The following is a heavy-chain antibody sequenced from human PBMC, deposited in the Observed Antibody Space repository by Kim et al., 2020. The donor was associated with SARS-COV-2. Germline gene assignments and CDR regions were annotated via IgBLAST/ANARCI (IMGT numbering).Heavy chain of an antibody. D-gene: IGHD3-10*01. CDR2: ISWNSGSI. CDR3: AKDYYGSGSYYNYYYYGMGV. J-gene: IGHJ6*02. Sequence: GGSLRLSCAASGFTFDDYAMHWVRQAPGKGLEWVSGISWNSGSIGYADSVKGRFTISRDNAKNSLYLQMNSLRAEDTALYYCAKDYYGSGSYYNYYYYGMGVWGQGTTVTVSS. V-gene: IGHV3-9*01. CDR1: GFTFDDYA.